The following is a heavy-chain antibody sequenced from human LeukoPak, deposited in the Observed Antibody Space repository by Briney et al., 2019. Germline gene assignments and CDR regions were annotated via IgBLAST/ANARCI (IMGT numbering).Heavy chain of an antibody. J-gene: IGHJ6*02. CDR3: AVVPAAIGHYYYYGMDV. V-gene: IGHV1-8*01. CDR1: GYTFTSYD. CDR2: MNPNRCNT. D-gene: IGHD2-2*01. Sequence: GSSVNVSCKACGYTFTSYDINWVRQATAQGLEGMGWMNPNRCNTVYAQKFQGRVTMTRNTSISTAYMELSSLRSEDTAVYYCAVVPAAIGHYYYYGMDVWGQGTTVTVSS.